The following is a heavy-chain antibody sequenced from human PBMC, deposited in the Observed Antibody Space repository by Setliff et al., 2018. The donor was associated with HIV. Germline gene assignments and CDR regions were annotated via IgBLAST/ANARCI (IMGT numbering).Heavy chain of an antibody. V-gene: IGHV4-39*02. D-gene: IGHD1-1*01. J-gene: IGHJ4*02. CDR3: AREAPDDHFDH. CDR2: IYYTGTT. CDR1: GGSISSRSNY. Sequence: PSETLSLTCTVSGGSISSRSNYWGWIRQPPGKGLEWIGTIYYTGTTYYNPSLQSRVTLSVDTSKNQFSLKLSSVTAADTAFYYCAREAPDDHFDHWGQGTLVTVSS.